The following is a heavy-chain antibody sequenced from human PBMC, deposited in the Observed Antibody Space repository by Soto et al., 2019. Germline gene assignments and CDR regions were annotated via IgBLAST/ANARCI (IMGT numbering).Heavy chain of an antibody. CDR1: GGSFSGYY. V-gene: IGHV4-34*01. CDR3: AREKKYSSSLFPSPDY. D-gene: IGHD6-13*01. J-gene: IGHJ4*02. CDR2: INHSGST. Sequence: PSETLSLTCAVYGGSFSGYYWSWIRQPPGKGLEWIGEINHSGSTNYNPSLKSRVTISVDTSKNQFSLKLSSVTAADTAVYYCAREKKYSSSLFPSPDYWGQGTLVTVSS.